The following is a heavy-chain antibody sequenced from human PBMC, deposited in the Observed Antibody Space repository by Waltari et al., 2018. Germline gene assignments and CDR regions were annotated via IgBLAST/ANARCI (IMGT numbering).Heavy chain of an antibody. CDR2: ITVSDDT. V-gene: IGHV3-23*01. Sequence: EVQLLESGGGLVQPGGSLRLSWSAPGIIFNNFAINWVRLAPGTGLDWVAAITVSDDTFYADSVMGRFTVSRDTSKNTVYLQMNGLRAEDTAIYYCAKPFYNWDDPLHSWGQGTLVAVSS. CDR3: AKPFYNWDDPLHS. J-gene: IGHJ4*02. CDR1: GIIFNNFA. D-gene: IGHD1-20*01.